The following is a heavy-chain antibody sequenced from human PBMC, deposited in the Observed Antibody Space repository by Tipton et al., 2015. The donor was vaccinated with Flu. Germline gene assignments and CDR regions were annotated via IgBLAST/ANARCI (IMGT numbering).Heavy chain of an antibody. V-gene: IGHV5-51*01. J-gene: IGHJ2*01. Sequence: VQLVQSGAEVKKPGESLRISCQGSGYSLTNHWIAWVRQIPGKGLEWMGVTYPGDSDKKYSPAFQGQVTISADSSIGTAYLQWGSLKSSDTAIYYCARKRREDWYFDLWGGGTLVSVSS. D-gene: IGHD1-1*01. CDR3: ARKRREDWYFDL. CDR1: GYSLTNHW. CDR2: TYPGDSDK.